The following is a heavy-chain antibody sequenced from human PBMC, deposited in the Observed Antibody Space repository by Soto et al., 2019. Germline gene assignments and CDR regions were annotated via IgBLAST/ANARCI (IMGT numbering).Heavy chain of an antibody. Sequence: EVQLVESGGGLIQPGGSLRLSCAASGFTVSSNYMSWVRQAPGKGLEWVSVIYSGGSTYYADSVKGRFTISRDNPKNTLYLQMNSLRAEDTAVYYCARVTYYYDSSGSPAGDDAFDIWGQGTMVTVSS. D-gene: IGHD3-22*01. CDR1: GFTVSSNY. J-gene: IGHJ3*02. V-gene: IGHV3-53*01. CDR2: IYSGGST. CDR3: ARVTYYYDSSGSPAGDDAFDI.